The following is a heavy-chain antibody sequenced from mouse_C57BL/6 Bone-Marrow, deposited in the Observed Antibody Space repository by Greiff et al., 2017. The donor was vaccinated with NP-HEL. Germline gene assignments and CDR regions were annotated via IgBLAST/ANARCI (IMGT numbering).Heavy chain of an antibody. Sequence: EVQVVESGGGLVQPGGSLKLSCAASGFTFSDYYMYWVRQTPEKRLEWVAYISNGGGSTYYPDTVKGRFTISRDNAKNTLCLQMGRLKAEDTAMYYCARRDYWGQGTLVTVSA. D-gene: IGHD3-3*01. CDR2: ISNGGGST. CDR1: GFTFSDYY. V-gene: IGHV5-12*01. J-gene: IGHJ3*01. CDR3: ARRDY.